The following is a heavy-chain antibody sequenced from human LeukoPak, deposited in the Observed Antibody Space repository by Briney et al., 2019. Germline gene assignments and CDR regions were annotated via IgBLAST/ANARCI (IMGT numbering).Heavy chain of an antibody. CDR1: GFTFSSYA. CDR2: ISYDGSNK. V-gene: IGHV3-30-3*01. D-gene: IGHD4-11*01. J-gene: IGHJ6*03. CDR3: AREDYSNYRSAYMDV. Sequence: PGGSLRLSCAASGFTFSSYAMHWVRQAPGKGLEWVAVISYDGSNKYYADSVKGRFTISRDNSKNTLYLQMNSLRAEDTAVYYCAREDYSNYRSAYMDVWGKGTTVTVSS.